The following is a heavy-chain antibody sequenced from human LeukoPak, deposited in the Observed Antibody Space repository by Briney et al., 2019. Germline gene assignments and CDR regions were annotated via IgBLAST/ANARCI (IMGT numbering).Heavy chain of an antibody. CDR3: ARAFQMEKAAAGNFDY. D-gene: IGHD6-13*01. CDR2: IIPIFGTA. V-gene: IGHV1-69*13. CDR1: GGTFSSYA. Sequence: SVKVSCKASGGTFSSYAISWVRQAPGQGLEWMGGIIPIFGTANYAQKFQGRVTITADESTSTAYMELSSLRSEDTAVYYCARAFQMEKAAAGNFDYWGQGTLVTVSS. J-gene: IGHJ4*02.